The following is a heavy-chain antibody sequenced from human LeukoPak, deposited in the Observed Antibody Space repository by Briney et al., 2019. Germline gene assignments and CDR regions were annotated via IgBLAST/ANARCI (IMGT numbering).Heavy chain of an antibody. Sequence: ASVKVSCKASGYTFTGYYMHWVRQAPGQGLEWMGWINPNSGGTNYAQKFQGRVTMTRDTSISTAYMELRSLRSDDTAVYYCARDTQYDILTGYYLIDPWGQGTLVTVSS. CDR3: ARDTQYDILTGYYLIDP. CDR2: INPNSGGT. D-gene: IGHD3-9*01. CDR1: GYTFTGYY. V-gene: IGHV1-2*02. J-gene: IGHJ5*02.